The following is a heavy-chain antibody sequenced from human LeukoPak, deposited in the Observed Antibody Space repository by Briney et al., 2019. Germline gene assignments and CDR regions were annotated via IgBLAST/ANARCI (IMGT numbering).Heavy chain of an antibody. Sequence: ASVKVSCKTSGYTFATYFMHWVRQAPGQGLAWMGYIKPNSGVTNYAQKFRGRATMTWDTSISTAYIELSGLTSDDTAIYYCARPTYCGSNCYFNFDYWGQGTLVTVSS. CDR2: IKPNSGVT. D-gene: IGHD2-21*02. J-gene: IGHJ4*02. CDR3: ARPTYCGSNCYFNFDY. CDR1: GYTFATYF. V-gene: IGHV1-2*02.